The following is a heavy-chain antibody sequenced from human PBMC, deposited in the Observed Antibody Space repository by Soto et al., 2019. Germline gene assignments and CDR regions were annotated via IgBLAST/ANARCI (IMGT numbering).Heavy chain of an antibody. CDR1: GFTFSSYW. Sequence: GGSLRLSCAASGFTFSSYWMHWVRQAPGKGLVWVSRINSDGSSTTYADSVKGRFTISRDNAKNTLYLQMNSLRADDTAVYYCARERIAVADLDYWGQGTLVTVSS. CDR2: INSDGSST. J-gene: IGHJ4*02. CDR3: ARERIAVADLDY. D-gene: IGHD6-19*01. V-gene: IGHV3-74*01.